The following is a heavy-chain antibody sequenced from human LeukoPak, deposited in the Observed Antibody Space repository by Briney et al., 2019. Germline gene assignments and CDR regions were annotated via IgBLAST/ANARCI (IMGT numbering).Heavy chain of an antibody. CDR3: ARDQGYYYDSSGYRNFDY. V-gene: IGHV4-4*07. CDR2: IYTSGST. CDR1: GGSISSYY. J-gene: IGHJ4*02. D-gene: IGHD3-22*01. Sequence: SETLSLTCTASGGSISSYYWSWIRQPAGKGLEWIGRIYTSGSTNYNPSLKSRVTMSVDTSKNQFSLKLSSVTAADTAVYYCARDQGYYYDSSGYRNFDYWGQGTLVTVSS.